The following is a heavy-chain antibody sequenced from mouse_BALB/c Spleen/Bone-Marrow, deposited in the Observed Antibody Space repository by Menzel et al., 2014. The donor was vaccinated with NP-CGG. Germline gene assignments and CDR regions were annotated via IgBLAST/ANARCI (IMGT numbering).Heavy chain of an antibody. CDR2: INPYNDGT. J-gene: IGHJ2*01. D-gene: IGHD2-3*01. CDR3: AREGWLLRFDY. Sequence: EVQLQQSGPEQVKPGASVKMSCKVSGYTFTAYVMHWVKRKPGQGLEWIGYINPYNDGTNYNEKFKGKATLTSDISSSTANMELSSLTSEDSAVYYCAREGWLLRFDYWGQGTTLTVSS. V-gene: IGHV1-14*01. CDR1: GYTFTAYV.